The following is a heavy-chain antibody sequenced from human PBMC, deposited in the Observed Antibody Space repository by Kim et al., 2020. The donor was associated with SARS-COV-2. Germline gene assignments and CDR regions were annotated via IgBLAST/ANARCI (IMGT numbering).Heavy chain of an antibody. CDR2: IWYDGSNK. CDR3: ARDNDYSNYLNYFDY. Sequence: GGSLRLSCAASGFTFSSYGMHWVRQAPGKGLEWVAVIWYDGSNKYYADSVKGRFTISRDNSKNTLYLQMNSLRAEDTAVYYCARDNDYSNYLNYFDYWVQGTLVTVSS. D-gene: IGHD4-4*01. V-gene: IGHV3-33*01. J-gene: IGHJ4*02. CDR1: GFTFSSYG.